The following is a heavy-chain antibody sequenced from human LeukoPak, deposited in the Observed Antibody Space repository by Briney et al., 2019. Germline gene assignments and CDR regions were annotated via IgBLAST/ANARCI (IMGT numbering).Heavy chain of an antibody. CDR1: GGSISSYY. J-gene: IGHJ5*02. CDR3: ARERYSSGWYDWFDP. CDR2: IYTSGST. Sequence: SETLSLTCTVSGGSISSYYWSWIRQPAGKGLEWLGRIYTSGSTNYNPSLKSRVTMSVDTSKNQFSLKLSSVTAADTAVYYCARERYSSGWYDWFDPWGQGTLVTVSS. D-gene: IGHD6-19*01. V-gene: IGHV4-4*07.